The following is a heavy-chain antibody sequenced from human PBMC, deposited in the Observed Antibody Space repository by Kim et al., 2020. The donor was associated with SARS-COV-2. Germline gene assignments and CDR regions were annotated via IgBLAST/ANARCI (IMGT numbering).Heavy chain of an antibody. D-gene: IGHD3-22*01. J-gene: IGHJ4*02. CDR2: FDPEHDEI. Sequence: ASVKVSCKVSGYTLTELSIHWVRQAPEIGLEWMGGFDPEHDEIIYPQKFQGRVTMTEDTSTDTAYMEMSSLRSEDTAVYYCVSPSRGYYYDVTGDYRAYWGQGTLVNVSS. CDR3: VSPSRGYYYDVTGDYRAY. V-gene: IGHV1-24*01. CDR1: GYTLTELS.